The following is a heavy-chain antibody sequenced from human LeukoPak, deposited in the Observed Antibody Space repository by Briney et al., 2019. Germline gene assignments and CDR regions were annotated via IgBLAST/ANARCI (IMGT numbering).Heavy chain of an antibody. J-gene: IGHJ4*02. V-gene: IGHV3-9*03. CDR2: ISWNSGSI. CDR1: GFTFDDYA. CDR3: AKDIQDTASGCFDY. D-gene: IGHD5-18*01. Sequence: PGRSLRLSCAASGFTFDDYAMHWVRHAPGKGLEWVSGISWNSGSIGYADSVKGRFTISRDNAKNSLYLQMNSLRAEDMALYYCAKDIQDTASGCFDYWGQGTLVTVSS.